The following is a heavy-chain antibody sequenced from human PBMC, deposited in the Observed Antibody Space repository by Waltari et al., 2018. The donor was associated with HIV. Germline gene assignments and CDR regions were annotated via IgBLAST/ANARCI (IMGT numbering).Heavy chain of an antibody. CDR2: IYTSGST. V-gene: IGHV4-61*02. CDR1: GGSISSGHYS. J-gene: IGHJ4*02. CDR3: AREDTAMVYYFDY. D-gene: IGHD5-18*01. Sequence: QVQLQESGPGLVKPSQPLSLTCTVSGGSISSGHYSWNWIRQPAGKGLEWIGRIYTSGSTNYNPSLKSRVTISVDTSKNQFSLKLSSVTAADTAVYYCAREDTAMVYYFDYWGQGTLVTVSS.